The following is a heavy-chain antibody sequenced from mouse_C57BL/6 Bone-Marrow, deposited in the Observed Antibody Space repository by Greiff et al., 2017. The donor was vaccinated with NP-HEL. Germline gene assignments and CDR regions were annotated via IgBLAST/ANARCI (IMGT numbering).Heavy chain of an antibody. CDR1: GFNIKDYY. V-gene: IGHV14-1*01. J-gene: IGHJ3*01. Sequence: VQLQQSGAELVRPGASVKLSCTASGFNIKDYYMHWVKQRPEQGLEWIGSIDPEDGDTESAPKFLGKATMTAGTSSNTAYLQLSGLTSEDTAVYYCTTLAWFAYWGQGTLVTVSA. CDR2: IDPEDGDT. CDR3: TTLAWFAY.